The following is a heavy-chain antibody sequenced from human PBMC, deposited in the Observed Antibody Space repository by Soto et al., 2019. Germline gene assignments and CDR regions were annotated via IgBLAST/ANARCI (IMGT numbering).Heavy chain of an antibody. CDR2: INHSGST. D-gene: IGHD1-26*01. V-gene: IGHV4-34*01. Sequence: SETPSLTCAVYGGSFSGYYWSWIRQPPGKGLEWIGEINHSGSTNYNPSLKSRVTISVDTSKNQFSLKLSSVTAADTAVYYCARGNSGSYTYYYYGMDVWGQGTTVTVSS. J-gene: IGHJ6*02. CDR1: GGSFSGYY. CDR3: ARGNSGSYTYYYYGMDV.